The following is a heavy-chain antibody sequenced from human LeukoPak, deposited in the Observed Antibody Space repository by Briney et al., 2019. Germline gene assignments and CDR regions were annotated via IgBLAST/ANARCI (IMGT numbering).Heavy chain of an antibody. CDR2: ISYDGSNK. CDR3: ARDLWSTGIAAAGPSPPGY. CDR1: GFTFSSYS. D-gene: IGHD6-13*01. Sequence: GGSLRLSCAASGFTFSSYSMNWVRQAPGKGLEWVAVISYDGSNKYYADSVKGRFTISRDNSKNTLYLQMNSLRAEDTAVYYCARDLWSTGIAAAGPSPPGYWGQGTLVTVSS. J-gene: IGHJ4*02. V-gene: IGHV3-30*03.